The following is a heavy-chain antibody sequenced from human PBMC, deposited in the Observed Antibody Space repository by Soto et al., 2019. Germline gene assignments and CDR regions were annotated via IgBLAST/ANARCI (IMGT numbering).Heavy chain of an antibody. J-gene: IGHJ5*02. V-gene: IGHV3-21*01. CDR1: GFTFSSYS. CDR3: AAGVLQSYYRWFDP. D-gene: IGHD1-26*01. CDR2: ISSSSSYI. Sequence: EVQLVESGGGLVKPGGSLRLSCAAPGFTFSSYSMNWVRQAPGKGLEWVSSISSSSSYIYYADSVKGRFTISRDNAKNSLYLQMNSLRAEDTAVYYCAAGVLQSYYRWFDPWGQGTLVTVSS.